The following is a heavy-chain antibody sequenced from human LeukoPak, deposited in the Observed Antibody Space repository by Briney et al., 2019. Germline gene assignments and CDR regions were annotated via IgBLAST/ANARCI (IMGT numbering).Heavy chain of an antibody. D-gene: IGHD3-22*01. Sequence: SETLSLTCAVYGGSSSGYYWSWIRQPPGKGLEWIGEINHSGSTNYNPSLKSRVTISVDTSKNQFSLKLSSVTAADTAVYYCARGVSYDSSGYYYWFDPWGQGTLVTVSS. CDR2: INHSGST. J-gene: IGHJ5*02. V-gene: IGHV4-34*01. CDR3: ARGVSYDSSGYYYWFDP. CDR1: GGSSSGYY.